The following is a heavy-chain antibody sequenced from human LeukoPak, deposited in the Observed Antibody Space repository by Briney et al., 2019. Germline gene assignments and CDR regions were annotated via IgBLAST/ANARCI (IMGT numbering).Heavy chain of an antibody. Sequence: GGSLTLSCAASGFTFSSYAMSWVRQAPGKGLEWVSAISGSGGSTYYADSVKGRFTISRDNSKNTLYLQMNSLRAEDTAVYYCAKDSKKGEWLLLFDYWGQGTLVTVSS. CDR3: AKDSKKGEWLLLFDY. J-gene: IGHJ4*02. D-gene: IGHD3-22*01. CDR1: GFTFSSYA. CDR2: ISGSGGST. V-gene: IGHV3-23*01.